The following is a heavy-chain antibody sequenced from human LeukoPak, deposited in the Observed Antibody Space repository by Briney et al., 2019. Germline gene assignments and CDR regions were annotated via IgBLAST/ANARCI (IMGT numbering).Heavy chain of an antibody. D-gene: IGHD2-15*01. CDR1: GFTFSDYY. V-gene: IGHV3-11*06. Sequence: KPGGSLRLSCAASGFTFSDYYMSWIRQAPGKGLEWVSSISSSSSYIYYADSVKGRFTISRDNAKNSLYLQMNSLRAEDTAVYYCARAIAVVAAPFDYWGQGTLVTVSS. CDR3: ARAIAVVAAPFDY. CDR2: ISSSSSYI. J-gene: IGHJ4*02.